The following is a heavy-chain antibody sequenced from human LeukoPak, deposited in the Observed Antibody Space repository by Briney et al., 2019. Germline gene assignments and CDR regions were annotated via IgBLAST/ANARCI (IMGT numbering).Heavy chain of an antibody. D-gene: IGHD4-17*01. CDR3: ARGIGGYGDRGFDY. CDR1: GFTFSSYS. V-gene: IGHV3-21*04. CDR2: ISSSSSYI. Sequence: GGSLRLSCAASGFTFSSYSMNWVRQAPGRGLEWVSSISSSSSYIYYADSVKGRFTISRDDAENSLYLQLNSLRAEDTAVYYCARGIGGYGDRGFDYWGQGTLVTVSS. J-gene: IGHJ4*02.